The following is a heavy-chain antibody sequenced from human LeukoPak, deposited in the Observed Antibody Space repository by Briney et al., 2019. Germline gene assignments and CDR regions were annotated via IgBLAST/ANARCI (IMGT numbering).Heavy chain of an antibody. CDR2: ISCRGDTI. J-gene: IGHJ4*02. D-gene: IGHD6-19*01. CDR3: ARGWLTNTFDY. Sequence: GGSLRLSCAASGFTLSSYSMDWVRLAPGKGLEWVSYISCRGDTIYYADSVKGRFTISRDNAQNSLYLQMNSRRDEDTAVYYCARGWLTNTFDYWGEGTLVIVSS. CDR1: GFTLSSYS. V-gene: IGHV3-48*02.